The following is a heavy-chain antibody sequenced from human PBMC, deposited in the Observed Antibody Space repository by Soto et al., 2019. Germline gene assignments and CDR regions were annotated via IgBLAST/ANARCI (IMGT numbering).Heavy chain of an antibody. Sequence: QVQLQESGPGLVKPSETLSLTCTVSGGSISSYYLSWIRQPPGKVLELIGFIYYSGSTNYNPSLTSRVTISVATSKNQFSLKLSSVTAADTAVYYCARTRYSGYDSVDYWGQGTLVTVSS. V-gene: IGHV4-59*01. CDR1: GGSISSYY. CDR2: IYYSGST. CDR3: ARTRYSGYDSVDY. D-gene: IGHD5-12*01. J-gene: IGHJ4*02.